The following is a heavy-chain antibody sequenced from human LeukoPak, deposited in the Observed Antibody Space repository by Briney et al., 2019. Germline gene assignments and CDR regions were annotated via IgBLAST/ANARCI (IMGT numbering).Heavy chain of an antibody. CDR1: GFTFSSYG. V-gene: IGHV3-15*07. CDR2: IKSKTDGGTT. J-gene: IGHJ4*02. Sequence: GRSLRLSCAASGFTFSSYGMHWVRQAPGKGLEWVGRIKSKTDGGTTDYAAPVKGRFTISRDDSKNTLYLQMNSLKTEDTAVYYCTTGYGDPPFFDYWGQGTLVTVSS. D-gene: IGHD4-17*01. CDR3: TTGYGDPPFFDY.